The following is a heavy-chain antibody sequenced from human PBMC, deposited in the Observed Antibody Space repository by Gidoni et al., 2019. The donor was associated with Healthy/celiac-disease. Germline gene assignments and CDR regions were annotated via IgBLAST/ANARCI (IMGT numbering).Heavy chain of an antibody. D-gene: IGHD3-3*01. J-gene: IGHJ6*02. CDR1: GGSISSSNW. CDR2: IYHSGGT. Sequence: QVQLQESGPGLVKPSGTLSLTCAVSGGSISSSNWWSWVRQPPGKGLEWIGEIYHSGGTNYNPSLKSRVTISVDKSKNQFSLKLSSVTAADTAVYYCAMYYDFWSGYSPIYGMDVWGQGTTVTVSS. CDR3: AMYYDFWSGYSPIYGMDV. V-gene: IGHV4-4*02.